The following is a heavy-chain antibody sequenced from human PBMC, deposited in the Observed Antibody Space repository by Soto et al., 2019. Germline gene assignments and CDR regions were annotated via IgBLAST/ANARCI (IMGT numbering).Heavy chain of an antibody. CDR2: IIPIFGTA. J-gene: IGHJ2*01. CDR1: GGTFSSYA. V-gene: IGHV1-69*01. CDR3: AGKTPEYYYDSSGYHGYFDL. D-gene: IGHD3-22*01. Sequence: QVQLVQSGAEVKKPGSSVKVSCKASGGTFSSYAISWVRQAPGQGLEWMGGIIPIFGTANYAQKFQGRVTIPADESTSTAYMELSSLRSEDTGVYDCAGKTPEYYYDSSGYHGYFDLWGRGTLVTVSS.